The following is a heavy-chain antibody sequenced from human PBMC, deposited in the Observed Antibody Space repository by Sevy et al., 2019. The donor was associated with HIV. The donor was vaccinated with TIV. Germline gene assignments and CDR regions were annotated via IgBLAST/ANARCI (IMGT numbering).Heavy chain of an antibody. J-gene: IGHJ6*02. CDR1: GFTFSSYG. Sequence: GGSLRLSCAASGFTFSSYGMHWVRQAPGKVLEWVAVMWYDGSNKYYADSVKGRFTISRDNSKNTLYLQMISLRAEDTAVYYCARPHRTYCSSTSCRYYYYGMDVWGQGTTVTVSS. CDR3: ARPHRTYCSSTSCRYYYYGMDV. D-gene: IGHD2-2*01. V-gene: IGHV3-33*01. CDR2: MWYDGSNK.